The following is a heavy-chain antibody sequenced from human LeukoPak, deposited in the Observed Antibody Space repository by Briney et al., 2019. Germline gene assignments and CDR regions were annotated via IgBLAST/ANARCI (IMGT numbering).Heavy chain of an antibody. CDR2: ISYDGSNK. V-gene: IGHV3-30*04. Sequence: GGSLRLSCAASGFTFSSYAMHWVRQAPGKGLEWVAVISYDGSNKYYADSVKGRFTIPRDNSKNTLYLQMNSLRAEDTAVYYCAREKQQLVPRGAFDIWGQGTMVTVSS. CDR1: GFTFSSYA. CDR3: AREKQQLVPRGAFDI. J-gene: IGHJ3*02. D-gene: IGHD6-13*01.